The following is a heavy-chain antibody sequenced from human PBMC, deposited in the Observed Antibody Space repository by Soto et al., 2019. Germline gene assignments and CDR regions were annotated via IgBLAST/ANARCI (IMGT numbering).Heavy chain of an antibody. CDR1: GITFSSYV. CDR3: AKEGYGSGAGNVDY. J-gene: IGHJ4*02. Sequence: EVQLLESGGGLLQPGGSRRLSCVASGITFSSYVMSWVRQAPGKGLEWVSGISSSGDRTDYADSVKGRFTISRDNSKNTLYLQMNSLRAEDTAVYYSAKEGYGSGAGNVDYWGQGTLVTVSS. V-gene: IGHV3-23*01. D-gene: IGHD3-10*01. CDR2: ISSSGDRT.